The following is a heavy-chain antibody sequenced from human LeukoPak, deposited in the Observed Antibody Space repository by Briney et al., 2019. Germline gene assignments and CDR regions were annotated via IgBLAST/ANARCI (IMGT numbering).Heavy chain of an antibody. CDR3: AKDRKGQLWPSYFDY. V-gene: IGHV3-30*18. Sequence: GGSLRLSCVASGFTFKSYGMHWVRQAPGKGLEWVAVISYDGSNKYYADSVKGRFTISRDNSKNTLYLQMNSLRAEDTAVYYCAKDRKGQLWPSYFDYWGQGTLVTVSS. J-gene: IGHJ4*02. CDR1: GFTFKSYG. CDR2: ISYDGSNK. D-gene: IGHD5-18*01.